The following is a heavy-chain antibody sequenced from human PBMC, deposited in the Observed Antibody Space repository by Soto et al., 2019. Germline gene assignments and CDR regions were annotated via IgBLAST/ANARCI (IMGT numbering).Heavy chain of an antibody. CDR2: IYYRGST. D-gene: IGHD4-4*01. V-gene: IGHV4-39*01. J-gene: IGHJ4*02. CDR1: GGSITSTSYY. Sequence: QLQLQESGPGLVKPSETLSLTCTVSGGSITSTSYYWGWIRQAPGKGLEWIATIYYRGSTYYNPSLKSRVTISDDTSKNQIALTLRSVTAADTAVYYCASPVGADYTFDNWGQGTLVTVSS. CDR3: ASPVGADYTFDN.